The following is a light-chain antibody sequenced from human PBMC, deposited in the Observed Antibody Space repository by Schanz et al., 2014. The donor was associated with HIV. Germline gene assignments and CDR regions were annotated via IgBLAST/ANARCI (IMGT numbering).Light chain of an antibody. CDR2: GND. CDR3: ATWDDDLRGPV. Sequence: QSVVTQPPSTSGTPGQRVTISCSGSSSNIGSNDVNWYQQFAGAAPKLLIYGNDQRPAGVPDRFSASKSGTSASLAISGLRSEDEAEYFCATWDDDLRGPVFGGGTKLTVL. J-gene: IGLJ3*02. V-gene: IGLV1-47*01. CDR1: SSNIGSND.